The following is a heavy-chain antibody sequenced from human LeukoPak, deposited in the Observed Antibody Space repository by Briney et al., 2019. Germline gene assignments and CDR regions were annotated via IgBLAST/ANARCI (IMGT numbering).Heavy chain of an antibody. CDR2: VNESGGT. J-gene: IGHJ5*02. V-gene: IGHV4-34*01. CDR1: IDSFSNYH. Sequence: SETLALTCAVYIDSFSNYHWNWIRQTPAKGMEWVGEVNESGGTNISPSLRSRVILSVDTSKNQFSLKFLSVNVADTAIYYCARGQGATVPQVGKNWFDPWGQGTRVTVSS. CDR3: ARGQGATVPQVGKNWFDP. D-gene: IGHD1-26*01.